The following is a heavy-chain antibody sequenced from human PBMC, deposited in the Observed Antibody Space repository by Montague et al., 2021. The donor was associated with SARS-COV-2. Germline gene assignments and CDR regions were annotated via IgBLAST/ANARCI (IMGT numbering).Heavy chain of an antibody. CDR1: GFTFDDYA. CDR2: ITGDGDTT. V-gene: IGHV3-43*02. Sequence: SLRLSCAASGFTFDDYAMHWVRQTPGKGLEWVSFITGDGDTTDYGDSVKGRFAISRDNSKKSLYLQMNSLRAEDTAVYYCARDGYGSGSYASGLGVWGQGTTVTVSS. CDR3: ARDGYGSGSYASGLGV. J-gene: IGHJ6*02. D-gene: IGHD3-10*01.